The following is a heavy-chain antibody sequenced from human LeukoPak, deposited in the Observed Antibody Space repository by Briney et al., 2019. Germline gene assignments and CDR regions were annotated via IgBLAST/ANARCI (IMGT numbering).Heavy chain of an antibody. CDR3: ARDRGENWFDP. J-gene: IGHJ5*02. Sequence: GASVKVSCKASGNTLTNSYMHWVRQAPGQGLEWMGMIDPSDSSTNYAQKFQGRVTMTRDTSTSTVYMELSSLRSEDTAVYYCARDRGENWFDPWGQGTLVTVSS. CDR1: GNTLTNSY. CDR2: IDPSDSST. V-gene: IGHV1-46*01.